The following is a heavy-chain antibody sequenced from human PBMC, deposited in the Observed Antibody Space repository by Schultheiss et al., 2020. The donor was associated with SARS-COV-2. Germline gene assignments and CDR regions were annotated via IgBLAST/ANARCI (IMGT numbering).Heavy chain of an antibody. V-gene: IGHV1-18*01. CDR1: GYTFTSYG. Sequence: ASVKVSCKASGYTFTSYGISWVRQAPGQGLEWMGWISAYNGNTNYAQKLQGRVTMTTDTSTSTAYMELRSLRSDDTAVYYCARASATIRYLSDAFDIWGQGTTVTVSS. CDR2: ISAYNGNT. D-gene: IGHD5-24*01. J-gene: IGHJ3*02. CDR3: ARASATIRYLSDAFDI.